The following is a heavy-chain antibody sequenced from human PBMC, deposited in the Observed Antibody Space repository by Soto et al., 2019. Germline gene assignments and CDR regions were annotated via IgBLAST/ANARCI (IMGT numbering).Heavy chain of an antibody. CDR3: ARTSAAGKYYYGMDV. CDR1: GYSFTSYW. D-gene: IGHD6-13*01. J-gene: IGHJ6*02. Sequence: GKSLKISCKGSGYSFTSYWIGWVRQMPGKGLEWMGIIYPGDSDTRYSPSFQGQVTISADKSISTAYLQWSSLKASDTAMYYCARTSAAGKYYYGMDVWGQGTTVTVSS. V-gene: IGHV5-51*01. CDR2: IYPGDSDT.